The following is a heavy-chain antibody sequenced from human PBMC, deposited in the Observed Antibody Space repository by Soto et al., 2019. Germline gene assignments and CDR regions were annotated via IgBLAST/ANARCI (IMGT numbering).Heavy chain of an antibody. Sequence: SETLSLTCTISGGSITNYYWSWIRQPPGKGLEWIGSIYYSGSTYYNPSLKSRVTISVDTSKNQFSLKLSSVTAADTAVYYCARGSQQLWLNYYYGMDVWGQGTTVTVS. D-gene: IGHD5-18*01. CDR1: GGSITNYY. V-gene: IGHV4-59*05. CDR3: ARGSQQLWLNYYYGMDV. CDR2: IYYSGST. J-gene: IGHJ6*02.